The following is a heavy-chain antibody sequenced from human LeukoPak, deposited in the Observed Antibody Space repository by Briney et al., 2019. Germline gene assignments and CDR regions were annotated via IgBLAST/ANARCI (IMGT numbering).Heavy chain of an antibody. CDR3: AREVYSSTWFDL. D-gene: IGHD6-13*01. CDR1: GFTFSSYG. Sequence: GGSLRLSCAASGFTFSSYGMHWVRQAPGKGLEWVAFIRYDGSNKYYADSVKERFTISRDNSRNTLYLQMNSLRGDDTAVYYCAREVYSSTWFDLWGQGTLVTASS. CDR2: IRYDGSNK. J-gene: IGHJ4*02. V-gene: IGHV3-30*02.